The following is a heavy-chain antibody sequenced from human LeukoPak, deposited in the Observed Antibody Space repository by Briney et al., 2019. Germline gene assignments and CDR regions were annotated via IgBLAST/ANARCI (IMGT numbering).Heavy chain of an antibody. D-gene: IGHD5-18*01. J-gene: IGHJ4*02. CDR1: GFTFSSYA. V-gene: IGHV3-30-3*01. CDR2: ISYDGSNK. CDR3: AAAMALFDY. Sequence: GGSLRLSCAASGFTFSSYAMHWVRQAPGKGLEWVAVISYDGSNKYYADSVKGRFTISRDNSKNTLYLRMNSLRAEDTAVYYCAAAMALFDYWGQGTLVTVSS.